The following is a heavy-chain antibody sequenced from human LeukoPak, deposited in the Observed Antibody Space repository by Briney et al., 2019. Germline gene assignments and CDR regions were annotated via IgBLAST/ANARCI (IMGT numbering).Heavy chain of an antibody. CDR2: LNGDASST. CDR3: ARGGRITIYPDY. CDR1: GFTFSGHW. V-gene: IGHV3-74*01. J-gene: IGHJ4*02. Sequence: GGSLRLSCAASGFTFSGHWMHWVRQAPGKGLVWVSRLNGDASSTNYADSVNGRFTISRDNAKNTLYLQMNGLRAKDTAVYYCARGGRITIYPDYWGPGTLVTVSS. D-gene: IGHD3-3*01.